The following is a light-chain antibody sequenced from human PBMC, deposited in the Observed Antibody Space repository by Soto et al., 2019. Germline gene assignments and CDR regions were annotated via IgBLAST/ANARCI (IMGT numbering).Light chain of an antibody. CDR2: EVS. CDR1: SSDVGGYKY. Sequence: QSALTQPPSASGSPGQSVTISCTGTSSDVGGYKYVSWYQQHPGKAPKLMIYEVSQRPSGVPDRFSGSKSGNTASLTVSGLQAEDEADYYCSSYPGSKNFVIFGGGTKLTVL. CDR3: SSYPGSKNFVI. J-gene: IGLJ2*01. V-gene: IGLV2-8*01.